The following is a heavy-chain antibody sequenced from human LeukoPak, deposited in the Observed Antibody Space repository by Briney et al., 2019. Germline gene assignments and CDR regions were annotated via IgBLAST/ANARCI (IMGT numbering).Heavy chain of an antibody. V-gene: IGHV1-46*01. CDR3: ARVGTMVRGVIIKNYYAMDV. Sequence: ASVKVSCKASGYTFTSYYIHWVRQAPGHGPEWMGIINPCVSRTGYAQKFEGSATITRDTSTTTVYMDLRSLRSEDTAVYYCARVGTMVRGVIIKNYYAMDVWGQGTTVTVSS. CDR2: INPCVSRT. CDR1: GYTFTSYY. J-gene: IGHJ6*02. D-gene: IGHD3-10*01.